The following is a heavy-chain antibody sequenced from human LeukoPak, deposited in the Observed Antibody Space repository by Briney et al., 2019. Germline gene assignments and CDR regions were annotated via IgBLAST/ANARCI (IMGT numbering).Heavy chain of an antibody. CDR3: ARVREATIAPFFDY. CDR1: GDSISSGDYY. CDR2: IYYSGST. Sequence: SETLSLTCTVSGDSISSGDYYWTWIRQHPGKGLEWIGCIYYSGSTYYNLSLKSRVIISADTSKNRFSLKLSSVTAADTAVYYCARVREATIAPFFDYWGQGILVTVSS. J-gene: IGHJ4*02. V-gene: IGHV4-31*03. D-gene: IGHD6-13*01.